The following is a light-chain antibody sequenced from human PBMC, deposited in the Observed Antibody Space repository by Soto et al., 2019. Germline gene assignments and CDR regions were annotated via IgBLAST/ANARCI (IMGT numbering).Light chain of an antibody. CDR1: SSDIGGYDY. CDR3: SSYTGRSTLYL. J-gene: IGLJ1*01. Sequence: QSVLTQPASVSGSPGQSITISCTGTSSDIGGYDYVSWYQQHPGKVPKLMIFEASNRPSGVSYCFSGSKSGNTASLTISGLQAEDEADYYCSSYTGRSTLYLFGNGTKVTVL. V-gene: IGLV2-14*01. CDR2: EAS.